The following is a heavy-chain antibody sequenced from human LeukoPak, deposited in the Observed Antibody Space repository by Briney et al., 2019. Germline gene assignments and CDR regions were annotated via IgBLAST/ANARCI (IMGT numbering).Heavy chain of an antibody. V-gene: IGHV3-21*01. CDR1: GFTFSNCN. CDR2: ITSTSSYI. CDR3: ARDPYSGNYGNYYYYYMDV. J-gene: IGHJ6*03. Sequence: GGSLRLSCAASGFTFSNCNMNWVRQAPGKGLEWVSSITSTSSYIYYADSVKGRFTISRDNAKNSLYLQMNSLRAEDTALYFCARDPYSGNYGNYYYYYMDVWGKGTTVTISS. D-gene: IGHD1-26*01.